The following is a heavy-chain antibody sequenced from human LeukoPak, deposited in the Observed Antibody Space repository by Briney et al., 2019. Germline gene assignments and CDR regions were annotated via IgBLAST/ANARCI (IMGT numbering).Heavy chain of an antibody. V-gene: IGHV4-34*01. J-gene: IGHJ4*02. D-gene: IGHD2-15*01. CDR1: GGSFSGYY. CDR3: VRASLVLDYDY. CDR2: INHSGST. Sequence: PSETLSLTCAVYGGSFSGYYWSWIRQPPGKGLEWIGEINHSGSTNYNPSLKSRVTISVDTSKNQFSLKLSSVTAADTAVYYCVRASLVLDYDYWGQGTLVTVSS.